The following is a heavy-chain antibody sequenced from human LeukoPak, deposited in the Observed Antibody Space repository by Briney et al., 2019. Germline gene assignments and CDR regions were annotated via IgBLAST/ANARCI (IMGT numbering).Heavy chain of an antibody. J-gene: IGHJ4*02. CDR2: MSSRGNVK. D-gene: IGHD4-17*01. V-gene: IGHV3-48*03. Sequence: GGSLRLSCEASGFTFSDYEMNWVRQPPGKGLEWVSYMSSRGNVKYYADSVKGRFTISRDNAKNSLYLQMNSLRAEDTAVYYCASNTYGDYVSFDYWGQGTLVIVSS. CDR1: GFTFSDYE. CDR3: ASNTYGDYVSFDY.